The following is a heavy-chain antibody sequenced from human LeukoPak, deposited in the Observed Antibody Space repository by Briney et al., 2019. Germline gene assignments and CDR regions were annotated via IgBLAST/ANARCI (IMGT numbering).Heavy chain of an antibody. J-gene: IGHJ4*02. V-gene: IGHV1-24*01. CDR3: ATSPVGATTYFDY. CDR2: FDPEDGET. Sequence: ASVKVSCQVSGYTLTQLSMHWVRQAPGKGREGMGGFDPEDGETIYAQKFQGRVTMTEDTSTDTAYMELSSLRSEDTAVYYCATSPVGATTYFDYWGQGTLVTVSS. CDR1: GYTLTQLS. D-gene: IGHD1-26*01.